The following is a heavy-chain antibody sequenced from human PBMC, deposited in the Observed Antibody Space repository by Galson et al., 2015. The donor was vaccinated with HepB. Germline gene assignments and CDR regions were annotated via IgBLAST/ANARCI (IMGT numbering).Heavy chain of an antibody. CDR3: ASTYFCDGGRCYPDY. CDR1: GFTFGNWW. Sequence: SLRLSCAASGFTFGNWWMNWVRRAPGKGLELVANINKDGSETSYVDSVKGRFTISRDNAKNSMYLQMNSLRPEDTALYYCASTYFCDGGRCYPDYWGQGTLVTVSS. D-gene: IGHD2-15*01. J-gene: IGHJ4*02. CDR2: INKDGSET. V-gene: IGHV3-7*05.